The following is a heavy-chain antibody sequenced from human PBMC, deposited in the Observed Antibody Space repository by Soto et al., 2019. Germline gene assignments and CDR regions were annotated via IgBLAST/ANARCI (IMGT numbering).Heavy chain of an antibody. D-gene: IGHD3-22*01. CDR3: AGRNGYYSGIDY. CDR1: GGSFSGYY. J-gene: IGHJ4*02. Sequence: QVQLQQWGAGLLKPSETLSLTCVVYGGSFSGYYWSWIRQPPGKGLEWFGEVNHSGGIDYNPSLKSRVTISVDTSKNQFSLKLSSVPAADTAVYYCAGRNGYYSGIDYWGQGTLVTVSS. V-gene: IGHV4-34*02. CDR2: VNHSGGI.